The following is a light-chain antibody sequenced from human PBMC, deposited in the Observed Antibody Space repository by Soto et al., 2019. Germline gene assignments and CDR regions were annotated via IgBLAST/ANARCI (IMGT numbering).Light chain of an antibody. V-gene: IGKV3-11*01. CDR2: DAS. J-gene: IGKJ5*01. Sequence: IVVTQLPGTLEQTPGERATLSCRASQSVSNNYLAWYQQKPGQAPRLLIYDASNRATGIPARFSGSGSGTDFTLTISSLEPEDFAVYYCQQRSNWPPSITFGQGTRLEI. CDR3: QQRSNWPPSIT. CDR1: QSVSNNY.